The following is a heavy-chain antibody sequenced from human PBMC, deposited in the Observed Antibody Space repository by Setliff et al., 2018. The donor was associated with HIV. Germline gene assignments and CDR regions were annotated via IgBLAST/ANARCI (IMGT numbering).Heavy chain of an antibody. CDR2: VRHDGDVQ. V-gene: IGHV3-30*02. CDR3: ARDFSWATDS. CDR1: GFTISSYH. D-gene: IGHD2-15*01. Sequence: GGSLRLSFAASGFTISSYHIHWVRQAPGKGLEWVAFVRHDGDVQIYADSVKGRFTASRDNPKNTVSLQLNSLRIEDTAVYYCARDFSWATDSWGQGTLVTVSS. J-gene: IGHJ4*02.